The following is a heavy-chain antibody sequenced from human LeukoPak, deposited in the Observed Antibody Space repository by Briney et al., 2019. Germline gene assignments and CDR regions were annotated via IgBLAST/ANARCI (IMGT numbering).Heavy chain of an antibody. Sequence: GGSLRLPCAASGFTFSNYEMNWVRQAPGKGLEWVSYISSSGSTIYYADSVKGRFTISRDNAKNSLYLQMNSLRAEDTAVYYCARSSRSITMIVVATERTTGPRYYFDYWGQGTLVTVSS. J-gene: IGHJ4*02. CDR3: ARSSRSITMIVVATERTTGPRYYFDY. D-gene: IGHD3-22*01. V-gene: IGHV3-48*03. CDR2: ISSSGSTI. CDR1: GFTFSNYE.